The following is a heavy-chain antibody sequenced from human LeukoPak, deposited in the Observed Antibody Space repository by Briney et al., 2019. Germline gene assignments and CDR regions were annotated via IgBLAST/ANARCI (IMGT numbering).Heavy chain of an antibody. D-gene: IGHD5-12*01. Sequence: SQTLSLTCAISGDTVSTNSAAWNWIRQSPSRGLEWLGRTYYRSKWYYDYALSVKSRITIKPDTSKNQFSLQLNSVTPEDTAVYYCARTSYSGNPPLNRFDPWGQGTLVTVSS. CDR2: TYYRSKWYY. V-gene: IGHV6-1*01. J-gene: IGHJ5*02. CDR3: ARTSYSGNPPLNRFDP. CDR1: GDTVSTNSAA.